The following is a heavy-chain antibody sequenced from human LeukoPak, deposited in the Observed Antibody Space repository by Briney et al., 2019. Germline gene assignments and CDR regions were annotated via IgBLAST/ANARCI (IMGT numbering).Heavy chain of an antibody. CDR2: INHSGST. V-gene: IGHV4-34*01. CDR1: GGSFSAYY. D-gene: IGHD1-1*01. J-gene: IGHJ3*02. CDR3: ARNWNGAFDI. Sequence: PSETLSLTCAVSGGSFSAYYWSWIRQPPGKGLEWIGEINHSGSTNYNPSLKSRVTISLDTSKNQFSLKLSSVTAADTAVYYCARNWNGAFDIWGQGTMVTVSS.